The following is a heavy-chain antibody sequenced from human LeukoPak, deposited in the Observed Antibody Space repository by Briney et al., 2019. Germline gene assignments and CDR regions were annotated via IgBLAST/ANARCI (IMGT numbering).Heavy chain of an antibody. J-gene: IGHJ4*02. Sequence: SETLSVTCTVSGYSINSGYYWGWIRQPPEKGLEWIGSIYHSGSTYYNPSLKSRVTISVDTSKNQFSLQLNSVTPEDTAVYYCARDNIAAAGLDYFDYWGQGTLVTVSS. D-gene: IGHD6-13*01. CDR3: ARDNIAAAGLDYFDY. CDR2: IYHSGST. CDR1: GYSINSGYY. V-gene: IGHV4-38-2*02.